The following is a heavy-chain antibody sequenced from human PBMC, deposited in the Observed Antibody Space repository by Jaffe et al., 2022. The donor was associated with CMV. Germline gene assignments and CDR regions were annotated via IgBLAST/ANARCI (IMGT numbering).Heavy chain of an antibody. J-gene: IGHJ6*02. CDR3: AKDMREFGYGMDV. CDR1: GFTFDDYA. CDR2: ISWNSGSI. V-gene: IGHV3-9*01. Sequence: EVQLVESGGGLVQPGRSLRLSCAASGFTFDDYAMHWVRQAPGKGLEWVSGISWNSGSIGYADSVKGRFTISRDNAKNSLYLQMNSLRAEDTALYYCAKDMREFGYGMDVWGQGTTVTVSS. D-gene: IGHD3-10*01.